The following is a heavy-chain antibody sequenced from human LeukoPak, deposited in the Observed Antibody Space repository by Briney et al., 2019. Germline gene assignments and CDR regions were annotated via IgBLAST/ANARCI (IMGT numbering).Heavy chain of an antibody. Sequence: PGGSLRLSCAASGFTFSSYEMNWVRQAPGKGLEWVSYISSSGSTIYYADSVKGRFTISRDNAKNSLYLQMNSLRAEDTAVYYCARGWAPAAILTRRGDCWGQGTLVTVSS. CDR1: GFTFSSYE. V-gene: IGHV3-48*03. D-gene: IGHD2-2*01. CDR3: ARGWAPAAILTRRGDC. CDR2: ISSSGSTI. J-gene: IGHJ4*02.